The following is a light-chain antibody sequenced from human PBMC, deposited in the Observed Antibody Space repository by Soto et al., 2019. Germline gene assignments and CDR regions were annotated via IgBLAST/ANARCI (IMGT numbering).Light chain of an antibody. CDR1: QSISSSY. V-gene: IGKV3-20*01. CDR2: GAS. CDR3: QHYGSTPRT. Sequence: EIVLTQSPGTLSLSPGERATLSCRASQSISSSYLAWYQHIPGQTPRLLIYGASSRATGIPDRFSGSGSGTDFTLTTSRLEPEAFAVYYCQHYGSTPRTFGQGTKVEIK. J-gene: IGKJ1*01.